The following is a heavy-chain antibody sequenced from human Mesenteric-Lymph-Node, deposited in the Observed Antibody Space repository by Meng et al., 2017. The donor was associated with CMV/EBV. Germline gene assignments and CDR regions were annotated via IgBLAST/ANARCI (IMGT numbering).Heavy chain of an antibody. Sequence: GGSLRLSCAASGFTFSSYWMHWVRQAPGKGLVWVSRINSDGSSTSYADSVKGRFTISRDNSKNTLYLQMNSLRAEDTALYYCARDRGSGSYRGMDVWGQGTTVTVSS. CDR2: INSDGSST. J-gene: IGHJ6*02. V-gene: IGHV3-74*01. CDR3: ARDRGSGSYRGMDV. D-gene: IGHD3-10*01. CDR1: GFTFSSYW.